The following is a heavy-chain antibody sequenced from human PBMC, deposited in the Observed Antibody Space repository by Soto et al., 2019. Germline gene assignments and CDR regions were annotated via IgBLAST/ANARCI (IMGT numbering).Heavy chain of an antibody. D-gene: IGHD5-12*01. CDR3: AHSDGGYEIIYFDF. Sequence: SGPTLVNPTHTLTLTCTFSGVSFTTAGGAVGWIRQTPGGALEWLTLIYYNDDRRFSPSLKTRLTITGDTSKNQVVLSLTNVDPGEKATYFCAHSDGGYEIIYFDFWGQGIPVTVSS. CDR2: IYYNDDR. V-gene: IGHV2-5*01. CDR1: GVSFTTAGGA. J-gene: IGHJ4*02.